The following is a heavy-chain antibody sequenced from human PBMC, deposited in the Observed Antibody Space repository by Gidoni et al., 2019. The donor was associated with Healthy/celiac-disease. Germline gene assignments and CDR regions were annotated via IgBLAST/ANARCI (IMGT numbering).Heavy chain of an antibody. CDR2: IYYSGST. Sequence: QVQLQESGPGLVKPSETLSVTCTVSGGSISSYYWSWIRQPPGKGLEWIGYIYYSGSTNYNPSLKSRVTISVDTSKNQFSLKLSSVTAADTAVYYCARGLVVVAATGWFDPWGQGTLVTVSS. V-gene: IGHV4-59*01. J-gene: IGHJ5*02. CDR3: ARGLVVVAATGWFDP. CDR1: GGSISSYY. D-gene: IGHD2-15*01.